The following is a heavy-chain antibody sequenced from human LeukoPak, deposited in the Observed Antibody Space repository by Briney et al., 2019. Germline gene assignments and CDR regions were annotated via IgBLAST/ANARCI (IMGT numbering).Heavy chain of an antibody. V-gene: IGHV4-39*02. CDR3: ARYPPHEDGDKRGFDF. J-gene: IGHJ4*02. CDR2: ICHSGST. Sequence: SETLSLTCTVSGGSISSRNYCWGWFRQSPGKGLEWIAYICHSGSTYYNPSLKSRVTISVDTSKNHFSLMLTSVSAADTAVYHCARYPPHEDGDKRGFDFWGQGTLVTVSS. D-gene: IGHD5-24*01. CDR1: GGSISSRNYC.